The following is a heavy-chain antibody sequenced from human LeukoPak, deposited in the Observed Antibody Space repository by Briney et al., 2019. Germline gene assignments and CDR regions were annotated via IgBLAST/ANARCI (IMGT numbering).Heavy chain of an antibody. CDR3: TTEGMVRGVIDY. CDR2: IKSKTDGGTT. D-gene: IGHD3-10*01. V-gene: IGHV3-15*01. Sequence: PGGSLRLSCATSAFPLSRYSMNWVRQAPGKGLEWVGRIKSKTDGGTTDYAAPVKGRFTISRDDSKNTLYLQMNSLKTEDTAVYYCTTEGMVRGVIDYWGQGTLVTVSS. J-gene: IGHJ4*02. CDR1: AFPLSRYS.